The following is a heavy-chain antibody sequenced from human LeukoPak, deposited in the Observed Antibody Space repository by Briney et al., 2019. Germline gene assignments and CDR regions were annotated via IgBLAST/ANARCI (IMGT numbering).Heavy chain of an antibody. V-gene: IGHV4-34*01. CDR2: INHSGST. CDR1: GGSFCGYH. CDR3: ARGQTNDVLWSGYSHKWFDP. D-gene: IGHD3-3*01. J-gene: IGHJ5*02. Sequence: SETLSLTCAVNGGSFCGYHWSWIRQPPGKGLEWIGEINHSGSTNYNPSLKSRVTMSVDSSKNQVSLKLSSVTAADTAVYYCARGQTNDVLWSGYSHKWFDPWGQGPLVTVSS.